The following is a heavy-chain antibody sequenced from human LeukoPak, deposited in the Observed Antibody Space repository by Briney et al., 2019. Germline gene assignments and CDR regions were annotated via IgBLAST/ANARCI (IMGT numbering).Heavy chain of an antibody. CDR2: IYYSGST. D-gene: IGHD3-3*01. J-gene: IGHJ5*02. CDR1: GGSISSYY. V-gene: IGHV4-39*07. Sequence: PSETLSLTCTVSGGSISSYYWSWIRQPPGKGLEWIGSIYYSGSTYYNPSLKSRVTISVDTSKNQFSLKLSSVTAADTAVYYCARAPDLPYYDFWSGYRKIANWFDPWGQGTLVTVSS. CDR3: ARAPDLPYYDFWSGYRKIANWFDP.